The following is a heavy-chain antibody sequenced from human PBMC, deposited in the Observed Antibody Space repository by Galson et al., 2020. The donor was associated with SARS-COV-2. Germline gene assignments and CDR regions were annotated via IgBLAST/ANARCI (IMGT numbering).Heavy chain of an antibody. J-gene: IGHJ6*03. CDR2: IKSGGDT. V-gene: IGHV4-34*01. CDR1: GGSFSGFS. Sequence: LETLSLTCAVYGGSFSGFSWTWIRQAPGKGLEWIGEIKSGGDTKYSPSLSGRVTLSVDTSRNQFSLKLTSVSAADTALYFCARGRQGVVPSPVLGLGPFYSYYYMDVWGKGTTVNVSS. D-gene: IGHD3-16*01. CDR3: ARGRQGVVPSPVLGLGPFYSYYYMDV.